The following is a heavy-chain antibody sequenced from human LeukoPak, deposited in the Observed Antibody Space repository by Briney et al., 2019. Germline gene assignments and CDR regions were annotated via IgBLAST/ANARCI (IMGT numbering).Heavy chain of an antibody. J-gene: IGHJ4*02. CDR2: IYFSGST. D-gene: IGHD3-16*01. CDR1: DYSINGGYY. Sequence: SETLSLTCTVSDYSINGGYYWGWTRQPPGKRLEWIGYIYFSGSTNYNPSLKSRVTISVDTSKTQLSLKLSSVTAADTAVYYCARGGGYFNYWGQGTLVTVSS. CDR3: ARGGGYFNY. V-gene: IGHV4-61*08.